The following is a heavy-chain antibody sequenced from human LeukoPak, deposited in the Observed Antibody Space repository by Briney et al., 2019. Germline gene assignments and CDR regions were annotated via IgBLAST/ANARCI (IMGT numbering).Heavy chain of an antibody. J-gene: IGHJ6*02. CDR2: MNPKSGNI. D-gene: IGHD2-2*01. CDR1: GCTFTSYD. V-gene: IGHV1-8*01. Sequence: GASVKLSCKASGCTFTSYDLQCVPQATGQGLEGMGWMNPKSGNIGYEHRIQGRANMIRSTSISTADMEMSRLRSEETAVYSCERAGYCSSTSCYSFYYGMDVWGQGTTVTVSS. CDR3: ERAGYCSSTSCYSFYYGMDV.